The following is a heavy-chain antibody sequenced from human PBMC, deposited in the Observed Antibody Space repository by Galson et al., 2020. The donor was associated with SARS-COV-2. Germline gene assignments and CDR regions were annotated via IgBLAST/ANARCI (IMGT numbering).Heavy chain of an antibody. Sequence: GGSLRLSCAASGFTFSDHAMHWVRQAPGKGLEWVAQIYFDGSEKYYGDSVKGRFTISRDSSKNTVYLQMNNLRADDTAVYYCARSPPASTSGTSIYFDYWGQGTQVTVSS. CDR1: GFTFSDHA. CDR3: ARSPPASTSGTSIYFDY. V-gene: IGHV3-33*01. CDR2: IYFDGSEK. D-gene: IGHD3-10*01. J-gene: IGHJ4*02.